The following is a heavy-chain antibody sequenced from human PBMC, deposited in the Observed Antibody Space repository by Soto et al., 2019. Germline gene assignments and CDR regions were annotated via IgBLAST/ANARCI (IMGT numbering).Heavy chain of an antibody. V-gene: IGHV4-34*01. CDR1: GGSFSGYY. Sequence: SETLSLTCAVYGGSFSGYYWSWIRQPPGKGLEWIGEINHSGSTNYNPSLKSRVTISVDTSKNQFSLKLSSVTAADTAVYYCARNEYYGSGSYYSFYYYYGMDVWGQGTTVT. CDR2: INHSGST. J-gene: IGHJ6*02. CDR3: ARNEYYGSGSYYSFYYYYGMDV. D-gene: IGHD3-10*01.